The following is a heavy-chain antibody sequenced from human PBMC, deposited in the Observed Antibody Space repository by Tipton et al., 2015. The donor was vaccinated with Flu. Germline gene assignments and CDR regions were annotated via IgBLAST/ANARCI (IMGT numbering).Heavy chain of an antibody. J-gene: IGHJ1*01. Sequence: TLSLTCTVSGGSISSGSYYRSWIRQPAGKGLEWIGRIYTSGSTNYNPSLKSRVTISVDTSKNQFSLKLSSVTAADTAVYCCARTHDYGDPGGQHLGQGAMGTVSS. CDR3: ARTHDYGDPGGQH. CDR1: GGSISSGSYY. D-gene: IGHD4-17*01. CDR2: IYTSGST. V-gene: IGHV4-61*02.